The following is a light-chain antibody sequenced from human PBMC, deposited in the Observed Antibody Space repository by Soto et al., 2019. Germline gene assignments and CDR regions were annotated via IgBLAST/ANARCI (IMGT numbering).Light chain of an antibody. V-gene: IGKV3-20*01. J-gene: IGKJ4*01. CDR1: QSVSSSY. CDR2: GAS. Sequence: EIVLTQSPGTLSLSPGERATLSCRASQSVSSSYLAWYQQKPGQAPRLLIYGASSRPTGIPDRFSGSGSGTDFTLTISGLEPEDFGVYYCQQYGSSPTFGGGTKVEIK. CDR3: QQYGSSPT.